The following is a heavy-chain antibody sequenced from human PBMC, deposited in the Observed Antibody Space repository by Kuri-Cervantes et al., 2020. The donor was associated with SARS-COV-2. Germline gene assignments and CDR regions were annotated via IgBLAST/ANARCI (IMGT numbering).Heavy chain of an antibody. CDR3: ARVTGDDFWSGYSFDP. D-gene: IGHD3-3*01. CDR2: IYTSGST. J-gene: IGHJ5*02. V-gene: IGHV4-61*09. CDR1: GGSISSGSYY. Sequence: LRLSCTVSGGSISSGSYYWSWTRQPAGKGLEWIGYIYTSGSTNYNPSLKSRVTISVDTSKNQFSLKLSSVTAADTAVYYCARVTGDDFWSGYSFDPWGQGTLVTVSS.